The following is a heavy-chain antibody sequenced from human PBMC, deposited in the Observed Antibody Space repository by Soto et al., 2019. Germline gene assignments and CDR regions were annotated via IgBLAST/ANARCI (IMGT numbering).Heavy chain of an antibody. D-gene: IGHD3-22*01. CDR2: ISAYNGNT. V-gene: IGHV1-18*04. CDR1: GYTFTSYG. Sequence: QVQLVQSGAEVKKPGASVKVSCKASGYTFTSYGISWVRQAPGQGLEWRGWISAYNGNTNYAQKLQGRVTMTTDTSTSTAYMELRSVRSDDTAVYYCARLYYYDGSGYYDWFDPWGQGTLVTVSS. CDR3: ARLYYYDGSGYYDWFDP. J-gene: IGHJ5*02.